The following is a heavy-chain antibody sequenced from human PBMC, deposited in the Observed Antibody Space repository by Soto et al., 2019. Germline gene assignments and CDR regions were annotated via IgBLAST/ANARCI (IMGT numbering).Heavy chain of an antibody. V-gene: IGHV3-48*02. CDR2: ISSSSSTI. CDR3: ARDFGRADLVQRGYSGYPPPRDLDY. Sequence: GGSLRLSCAASGFTFSSYSMNWVRQAPGKGLEWVSYISSSSSTIYYADSVKGRFTISRDNAKNSLYLQMNSLRDEDTAVYYCARDFGRADLVQRGYSGYPPPRDLDYWGQGTLVTVSS. J-gene: IGHJ4*02. CDR1: GFTFSSYS. D-gene: IGHD5-12*01.